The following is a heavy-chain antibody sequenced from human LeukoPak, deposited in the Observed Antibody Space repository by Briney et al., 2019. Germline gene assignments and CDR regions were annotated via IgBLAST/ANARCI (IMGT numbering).Heavy chain of an antibody. Sequence: SETLSLTCDVSGDSISSYYWSWIRQPAGKGLEWLGRIYPSGSANYNPSLKSRGTMSVDTSKNQFSLRLSPVTAADTAVYYCARDDWAVAGYWGQGTLVTVSS. CDR1: GDSISSYY. CDR2: IYPSGSA. D-gene: IGHD6-19*01. CDR3: ARDDWAVAGY. V-gene: IGHV4-4*07. J-gene: IGHJ4*02.